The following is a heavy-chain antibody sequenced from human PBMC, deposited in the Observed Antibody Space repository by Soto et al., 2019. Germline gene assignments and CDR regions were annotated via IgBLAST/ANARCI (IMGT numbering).Heavy chain of an antibody. D-gene: IGHD3-22*01. CDR1: GYTFTSYG. CDR2: ISAYNGNT. Sequence: ASVKVSCKASGYTFTSYGISWVRQAPGQGLEWMGWISAYNGNTNYAQKLQGRVTMTTDTSTSTAYMELRSLRSDDTAVYYCARSGYYDSSGYYYPFGDYFDYWGQGTLVTVSS. V-gene: IGHV1-18*01. CDR3: ARSGYYDSSGYYYPFGDYFDY. J-gene: IGHJ4*02.